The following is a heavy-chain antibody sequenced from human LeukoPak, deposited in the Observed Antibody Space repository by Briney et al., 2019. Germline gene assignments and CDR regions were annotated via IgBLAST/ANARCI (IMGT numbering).Heavy chain of an antibody. V-gene: IGHV1-18*01. J-gene: IGHJ3*02. Sequence: ASVKVSCKASGYTFTSYGISWVRQAPGQRLEWMGWISAYNGNTNYAQKLQGRVTMTTDTSTSTAYMELRSLRSEDTAVYYCARELISGDWTWDIWGQGTMVTVSS. CDR3: ARELISGDWTWDI. CDR2: ISAYNGNT. CDR1: GYTFTSYG. D-gene: IGHD2-21*02.